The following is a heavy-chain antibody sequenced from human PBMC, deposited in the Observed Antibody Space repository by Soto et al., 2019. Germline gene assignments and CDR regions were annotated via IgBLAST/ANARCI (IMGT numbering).Heavy chain of an antibody. V-gene: IGHV4-30-4*01. CDR2: IYYSGST. CDR3: ARGPLITMTTNWFDP. Sequence: PSETLSLTCTVSGGSISSGDYYWSWIRQPPGKGLEWIGYIYYSGSTYYNPSLKSRVTISVDTSKNQFSLKLSSVTAADTAVYYCARGPLITMTTNWFDPWGQGTLVTVS. D-gene: IGHD4-17*01. J-gene: IGHJ5*02. CDR1: GGSISSGDYY.